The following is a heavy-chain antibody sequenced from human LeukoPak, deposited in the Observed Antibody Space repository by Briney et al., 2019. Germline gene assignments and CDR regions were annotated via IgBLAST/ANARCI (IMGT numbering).Heavy chain of an antibody. CDR2: INPNSGGT. D-gene: IGHD2-21*01. V-gene: IGHV1-2*02. CDR3: AREEAYCGGDCSSRPYNWFDP. CDR1: GYTFTGYY. J-gene: IGHJ5*02. Sequence: GASVKVSFKASGYTFTGYYMHWVRQAPGQGLEWMGWINPNSGGTNYAQKFQGRVTMTRDTSISTAYMELSRLRSDDTAVYYCAREEAYCGGDCSSRPYNWFDPWGQGTLVTVSS.